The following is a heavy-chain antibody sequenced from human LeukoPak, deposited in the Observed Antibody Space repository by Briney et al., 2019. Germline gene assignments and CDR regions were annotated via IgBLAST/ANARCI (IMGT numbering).Heavy chain of an antibody. CDR1: GYSISSGYY. J-gene: IGHJ6*02. V-gene: IGHV4-38-2*02. CDR3: ARDVNYDILTGGLGKWGSKGKGSKKYYYYGMDV. CDR2: IYHSGST. D-gene: IGHD3-9*01. Sequence: KPSETLSLTCTVSGYSISSGYYWGWIRQPPGKGLEWIGSIYHSGSTYYNPSLKSRVTISVDTSKNQFSLKLSSVTAADTAVYYCARDVNYDILTGGLGKWGSKGKGSKKYYYYGMDVWGQGTTVTVSS.